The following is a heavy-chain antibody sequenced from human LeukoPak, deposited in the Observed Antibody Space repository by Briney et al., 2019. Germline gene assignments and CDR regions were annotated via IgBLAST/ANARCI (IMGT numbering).Heavy chain of an antibody. J-gene: IGHJ6*02. Sequence: PGGSLRLSCSASGFTFSSYAMHWVRQAPGKGLEYVSAISSNGGSTYYADSVKGRFTISRDNSKNTLYLQMSSLRAEDTAVYYCVKGDCSGGSCYLYYYYYGMDVWGQGTTVTVS. CDR2: ISSNGGST. CDR3: VKGDCSGGSCYLYYYYYGMDV. CDR1: GFTFSSYA. D-gene: IGHD2-15*01. V-gene: IGHV3-64D*06.